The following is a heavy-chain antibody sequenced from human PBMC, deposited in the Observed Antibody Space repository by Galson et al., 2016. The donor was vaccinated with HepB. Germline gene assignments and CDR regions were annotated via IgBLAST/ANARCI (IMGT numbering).Heavy chain of an antibody. CDR2: ISVYDGIV. CDR3: AKIPDDSSGYFHAYAMDV. Sequence: SVKVSCKASGYTFINYYMHWVRQAPGQGLEWMGWISVYDGIVNYAEKLQGRVTMTTDTSTSTAYMELRSLRSDDTAMYYCAKIPDDSSGYFHAYAMDVWGQGTTVTVSS. V-gene: IGHV1-18*04. J-gene: IGHJ6*02. D-gene: IGHD3-22*01. CDR1: GYTFINYY.